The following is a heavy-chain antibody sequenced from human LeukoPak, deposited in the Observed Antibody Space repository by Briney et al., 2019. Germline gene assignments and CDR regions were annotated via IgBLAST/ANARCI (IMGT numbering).Heavy chain of an antibody. V-gene: IGHV1-46*01. Sequence: ASVKVSCKASGYTFTSYYMHWVRQAPGQGLEWMAIINPSGGSTSYAQKFQGRVTMTRDMSTSTVYMELSSLRSEDTAVYYCARNGGSYYSYYYYYMDVWGKGTTVTVSS. J-gene: IGHJ6*03. CDR3: ARNGGSYYSYYYYYMDV. D-gene: IGHD1-26*01. CDR1: GYTFTSYY. CDR2: INPSGGST.